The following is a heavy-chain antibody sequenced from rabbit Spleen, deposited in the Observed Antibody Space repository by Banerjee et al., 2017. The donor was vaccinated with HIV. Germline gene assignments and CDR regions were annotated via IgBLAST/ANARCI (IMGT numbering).Heavy chain of an antibody. CDR2: IYVGSSSGA. CDR1: GFSFSSSYD. J-gene: IGHJ6*01. CDR3: ARRPFDILAYGMDL. V-gene: IGHV1S45*01. Sequence: QEQLVESGGDLVKPGASLTLTCTASGFSFSSSYDMCWVRQAPGKGLELVACIYVGSSSGAWYASWVNGRFTISKTSSTTVTLQMTSLTAADTATYFCARRPFDILAYGMDLWGPGTLVTVS.